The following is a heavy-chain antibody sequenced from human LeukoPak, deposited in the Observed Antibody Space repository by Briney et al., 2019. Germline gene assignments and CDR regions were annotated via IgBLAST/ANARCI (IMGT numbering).Heavy chain of an antibody. CDR1: GFTFSSYG. D-gene: IGHD2-15*01. Sequence: PGGSLRLSCAASGFTFSSYGMHWVRQAPGKGLEWVSSISGSGDSTYYADSVKGRFTISRDNSKGTLYLQMNNLRADDTAVYYCASSGYCSGGSCYLRYWYFDLWGRGTLVTVSS. V-gene: IGHV3-23*01. J-gene: IGHJ2*01. CDR3: ASSGYCSGGSCYLRYWYFDL. CDR2: ISGSGDST.